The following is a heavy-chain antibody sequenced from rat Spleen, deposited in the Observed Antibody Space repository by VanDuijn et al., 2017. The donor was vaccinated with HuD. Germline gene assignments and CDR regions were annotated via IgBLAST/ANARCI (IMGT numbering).Heavy chain of an antibody. V-gene: IGHV5-29*01. CDR1: GFTFSDYY. Sequence: EVQLVESDGGLVQPGRSLKLSCAASGFTFSDYYMAWVRQAPTKGLEWVATITYDGSSTYYRDSVKGRFTISRDNAKSTLYLQMDSLRSEDTATYYCARLRNLGYWHFDFWGPGTMVTVSS. CDR2: ITYDGSST. D-gene: IGHD4-6*01. J-gene: IGHJ1*01. CDR3: ARLRNLGYWHFDF.